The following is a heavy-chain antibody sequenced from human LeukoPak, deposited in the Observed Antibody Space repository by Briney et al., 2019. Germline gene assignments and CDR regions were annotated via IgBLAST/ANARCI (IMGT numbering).Heavy chain of an antibody. D-gene: IGHD1-26*01. Sequence: GGSLRLSCAASGFSFSGSGMHWVRQASGKGLGWVGHIRSQADSYATVYGASVKGRFTITRDDSENTAYLQMNSLKTEDTAVYYCASFPSGSYSAYWGQGTLVTVSS. CDR2: IRSQADSYAT. V-gene: IGHV3-73*01. CDR1: GFSFSGSG. CDR3: ASFPSGSYSAY. J-gene: IGHJ4*02.